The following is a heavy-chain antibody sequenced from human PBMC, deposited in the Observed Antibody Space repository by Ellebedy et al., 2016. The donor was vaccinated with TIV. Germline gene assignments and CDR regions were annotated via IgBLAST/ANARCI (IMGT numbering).Heavy chain of an antibody. CDR1: GGSIGGYY. CDR3: ARGWSSGRTIDY. Sequence: PGGSLRLSCTVSGGSIGGYYWNWIRQSAGKGLEWIGRIYTSGSTNYNPSLKSRVTMSIDTSKKQFSLKLTSVTSTVTAVYFCARGWSSGRTIDYWGQGTLVTVSS. D-gene: IGHD3-10*01. CDR2: IYTSGST. V-gene: IGHV4-4*07. J-gene: IGHJ4*02.